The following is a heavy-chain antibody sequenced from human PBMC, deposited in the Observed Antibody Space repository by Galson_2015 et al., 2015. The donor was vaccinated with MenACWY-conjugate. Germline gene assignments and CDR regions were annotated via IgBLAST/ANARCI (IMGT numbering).Heavy chain of an antibody. V-gene: IGHV4-39*01. CDR2: FYYTGST. J-gene: IGHJ4*02. CDR3: ARRLIPARLADY. D-gene: IGHD6-6*01. CDR1: GFSISSRSYQ. Sequence: ETLSLTCTVSGFSISSRSYQWGWIRQTPGKGLEWIGTFYYTGSTYYTPSLESRVTISGETSNNQFSLKLSSVTAADTAVYYCARRLIPARLADYWGQGSLVTVSS.